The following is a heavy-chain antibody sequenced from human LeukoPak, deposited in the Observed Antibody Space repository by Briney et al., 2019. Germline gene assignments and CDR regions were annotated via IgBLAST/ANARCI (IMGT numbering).Heavy chain of an antibody. J-gene: IGHJ4*02. CDR1: GGSISSYY. CDR2: IYYSGST. D-gene: IGHD6-19*01. CDR3: ARIAVSSGWGYFDY. V-gene: IGHV4-59*01. Sequence: TTSETLSLTCTVSGGSISSYYWSWIRQPPGKGLEWIGYIYYSGSTNYNPSLESRVTISLDTSKNQFSLKLSSVTAADTAVYYCARIAVSSGWGYFDYWGQGTLVTASS.